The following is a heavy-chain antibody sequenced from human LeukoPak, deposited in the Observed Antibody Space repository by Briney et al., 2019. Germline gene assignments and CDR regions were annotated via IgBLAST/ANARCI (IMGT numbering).Heavy chain of an antibody. CDR2: IWYDGINK. J-gene: IGHJ4*02. D-gene: IGHD1-26*01. Sequence: PGGSLRLSCTASGFSFSSHVMHCVRQAPGKGLEWVAVIWYDGINKYYADSVKGRFTISRDNSKNTMYLQMNSLRAEDTAVYYCATISTRYSGGWPLDYWGQGTLVTVSS. CDR1: GFSFSSHV. V-gene: IGHV3-33*01. CDR3: ATISTRYSGGWPLDY.